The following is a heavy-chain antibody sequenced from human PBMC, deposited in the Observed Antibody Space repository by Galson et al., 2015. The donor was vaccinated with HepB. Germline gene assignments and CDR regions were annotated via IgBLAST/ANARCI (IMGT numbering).Heavy chain of an antibody. V-gene: IGHV5-51*03. CDR3: ARRYYDILTGSIDDAFDI. D-gene: IGHD3-9*01. CDR2: IYPGDSDT. Sequence: QSGAEVKKPGESLKISCKGSGYSFTSYWIGWVRQMPGKGLEWMGIIYPGDSDTRYSPSFQGQVTISADKSISTAYLQWSSLKASDTAMYYCARRYYDILTGSIDDAFDIWGQGTMVTVSS. CDR1: GYSFTSYW. J-gene: IGHJ3*02.